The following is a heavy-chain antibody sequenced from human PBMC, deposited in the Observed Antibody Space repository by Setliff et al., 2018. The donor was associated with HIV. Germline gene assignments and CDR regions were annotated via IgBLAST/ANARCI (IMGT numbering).Heavy chain of an antibody. CDR2: LYWDDDK. CDR3: ARRAGSSWFRFYFDY. CDR1: GFSLSTSGAA. Sequence: GSGPTLVNPTQTLTLTCTFSGFSLSTSGAAVGWIRQPPGKALEWLAILYWDDDKRYTPSLNNRLTITKGTSKNQVALTMTNVDPVDTATYFCARRAGSSWFRFYFDYWGQGMLVTVSS. J-gene: IGHJ4*02. V-gene: IGHV2-5*02. D-gene: IGHD6-13*01.